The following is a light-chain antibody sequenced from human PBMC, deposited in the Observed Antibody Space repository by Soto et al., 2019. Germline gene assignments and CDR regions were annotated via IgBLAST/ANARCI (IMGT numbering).Light chain of an antibody. J-gene: IGKJ3*01. V-gene: IGKV2-28*01. Sequence: DVVLTQSPLSLPVTPGEPASISCRSSQSLLDSAGFVYLDWYLQKPGHSPQLLIYLGSNRASGVPDRFSGSVSGTDLTLRISRVEAEDVGIYYCMQSLHTPRFTFGPGTKVDLK. CDR2: LGS. CDR1: QSLLDSAGFVY. CDR3: MQSLHTPRFT.